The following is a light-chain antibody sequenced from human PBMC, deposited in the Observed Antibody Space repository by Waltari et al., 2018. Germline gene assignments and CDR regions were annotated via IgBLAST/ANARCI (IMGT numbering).Light chain of an antibody. CDR2: KVS. J-gene: IGKJ1*01. Sequence: DDVVTHSPLSLPVTLSQQDSISCRSSHCLVSMDVTTYFNWFQQRPGHSPRRLLYKVSNRDTGVPARFSGSGSGTDFTLRISRVEPEDVGTYYCMQGTGSPCTFGLGTKVEIK. CDR1: HCLVSMDVTTY. V-gene: IGKV2-30*01. CDR3: MQGTGSPCT.